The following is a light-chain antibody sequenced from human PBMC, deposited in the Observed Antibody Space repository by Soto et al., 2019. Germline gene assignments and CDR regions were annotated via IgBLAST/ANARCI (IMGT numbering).Light chain of an antibody. CDR1: QSISSW. CDR2: EAS. Sequence: DIQLTQSPSTLSASVGDRGTITCRASQSISSWLAWYQQKPGTAPKLLIYEASTLETGVPSRFSGFRSGTEFTLSVSSLQPDDFATYYCQQSYRNPRTFGLGTRVEIK. V-gene: IGKV1-5*03. J-gene: IGKJ1*01. CDR3: QQSYRNPRT.